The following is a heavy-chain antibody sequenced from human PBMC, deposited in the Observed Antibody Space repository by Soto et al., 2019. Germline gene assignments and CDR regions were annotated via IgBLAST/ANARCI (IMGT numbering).Heavy chain of an antibody. Sequence: QVQLQESGPGLVKPSETLSLTCTVSGGSISSYYWSWIRQPPGKGLEWIAYIYYPGSTNYNPSLKSRVSLSADTSKNQFSLKLISVTAADTAMYYCARVDSSGSYFDYWGQGTLVTVSS. CDR2: IYYPGST. D-gene: IGHD3-22*01. J-gene: IGHJ4*02. CDR1: GGSISSYY. CDR3: ARVDSSGSYFDY. V-gene: IGHV4-59*01.